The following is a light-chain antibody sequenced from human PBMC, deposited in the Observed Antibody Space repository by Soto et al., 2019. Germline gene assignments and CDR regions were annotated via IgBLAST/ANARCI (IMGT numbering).Light chain of an antibody. J-gene: IGKJ1*01. CDR3: QQYNSWPRT. CDR1: QSLNSN. V-gene: IGKV3-15*01. Sequence: EVVMTQSPATLSVPPGEGATLSCRASQSLNSNLAWYQQKPGQAPRLFIYGATTRATGIPARFSGSGSGTDFTLTISSLQSEDFAVYYCQQYNSWPRTFGQGTKVEI. CDR2: GAT.